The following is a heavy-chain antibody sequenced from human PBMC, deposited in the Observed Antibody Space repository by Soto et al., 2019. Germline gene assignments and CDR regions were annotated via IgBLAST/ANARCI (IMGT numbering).Heavy chain of an antibody. CDR2: ISAYNGNT. CDR1: GYTFTSYG. CDR3: ARAGSALNWFDP. V-gene: IGHV1-18*04. D-gene: IGHD6-25*01. J-gene: IGHJ5*02. Sequence: ASVKVSCKASGYTFTSYGISWVRQAPGQGLEWMGWISAYNGNTNYAQKLQGRGTMTTDTSTSTAYMELRRLRSDDTAVYYCARAGSALNWFDPWGQGTLVTVSS.